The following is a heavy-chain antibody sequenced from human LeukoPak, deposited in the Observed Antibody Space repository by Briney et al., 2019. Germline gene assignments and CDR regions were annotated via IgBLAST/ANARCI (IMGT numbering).Heavy chain of an antibody. CDR2: ISGSGGST. CDR3: AKDRLRYFDWLPHDY. V-gene: IGHV3-23*01. CDR1: GFTFSSYA. D-gene: IGHD3-9*01. J-gene: IGHJ4*02. Sequence: GGSLRLSCAASGFTFSSYAMSWVRQAPGKGLEWVSAISGSGGSTYYADSVRGRFTISRDNSKNTLYLQVNSLRAEDTAVYYCAKDRLRYFDWLPHDYWGQGTLVTVSS.